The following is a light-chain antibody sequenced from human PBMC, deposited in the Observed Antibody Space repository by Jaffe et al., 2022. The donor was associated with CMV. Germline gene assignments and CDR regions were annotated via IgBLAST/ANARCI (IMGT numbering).Light chain of an antibody. J-gene: IGKJ1*01. CDR2: KAS. CDR1: QSVSTW. CDR3: QQYNNYSGT. V-gene: IGKV1-5*03. Sequence: DIQLTQSPSTLSASVGDRVTITCRASQSVSTWLAWYQQKPGKAPKLLIYKASTLESGVPPRFSGNGSGTEFTLTISSLQPDDFATYHCQQYNNYSGTFGQGTKVDIK.